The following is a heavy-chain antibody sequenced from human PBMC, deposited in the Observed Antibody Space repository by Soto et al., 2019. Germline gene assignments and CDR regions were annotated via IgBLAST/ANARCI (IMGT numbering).Heavy chain of an antibody. J-gene: IGHJ4*02. CDR2: IKQDGSEK. CDR3: ARVGEEYSSGWFDY. D-gene: IGHD6-19*01. Sequence: EVQLVESGGGLVQPGGSLRLSCAASGFTFSSYWMSWVRQAPGKGLEWVANIKQDGSEKYYVDSVKGRFTISRDNAKNSLYLQMNSLRAEDTAVYYCARVGEEYSSGWFDYWGQGTLVTVSS. CDR1: GFTFSSYW. V-gene: IGHV3-7*03.